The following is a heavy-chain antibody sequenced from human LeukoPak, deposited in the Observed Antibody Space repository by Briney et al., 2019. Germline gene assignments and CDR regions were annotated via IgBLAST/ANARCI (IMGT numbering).Heavy chain of an antibody. CDR3: SRDPRNNDY. Sequence: PGGSLRLSCAASAFTFSRYSMNWVRHAPGKGLEWVSSISGSSSYRYYADSAKGRFTISRDNAKNSLYLQMNSLRAEDTAVYYCSRDPRNNDYWGQGTLVTVSS. J-gene: IGHJ4*02. V-gene: IGHV3-21*04. CDR2: ISGSSSYR. CDR1: AFTFSRYS.